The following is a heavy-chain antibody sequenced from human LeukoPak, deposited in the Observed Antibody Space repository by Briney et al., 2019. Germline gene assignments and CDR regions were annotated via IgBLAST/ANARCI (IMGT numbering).Heavy chain of an antibody. V-gene: IGHV3-21*01. CDR3: ASFPGLVGSYGYDRSDPQFDY. J-gene: IGHJ4*02. Sequence: PGGSLRLSCAASGFTFSSYSMNWVRQAPGKGLEWVSSISSSSSYIYYADSVKGRFTISRDNSKNTLYLQMNSLRAEDTAVYYCASFPGLVGSYGYDRSDPQFDYWGQGTLVTVSS. CDR1: GFTFSSYS. D-gene: IGHD5-18*01. CDR2: ISSSSSYI.